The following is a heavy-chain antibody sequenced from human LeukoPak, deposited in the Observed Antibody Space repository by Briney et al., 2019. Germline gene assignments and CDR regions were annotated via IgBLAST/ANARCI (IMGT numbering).Heavy chain of an antibody. D-gene: IGHD2-2*01. V-gene: IGHV1-2*06. CDR3: AREYCTSTSCQFYYFDY. J-gene: IGHJ4*02. CDR1: GYTFTGYY. CDR2: INPNSGGT. Sequence: ASVTVSCTASGYTFTGYYMHWVRQAPGQGLEWMGRINPNSGGTNYAQKFQGRVTMTRDTSISTAYMELSSLRSGDTAMYYCAREYCTSTSCQFYYFDYWGQGTLVTVSS.